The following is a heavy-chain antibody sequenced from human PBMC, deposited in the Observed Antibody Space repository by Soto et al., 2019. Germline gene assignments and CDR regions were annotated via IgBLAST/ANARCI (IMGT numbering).Heavy chain of an antibody. D-gene: IGHD2-15*01. V-gene: IGHV6-1*01. J-gene: IGHJ6*02. CDR3: ARSEEDSDYYYYGMAV. CDR1: GDTVSSNSVA. Sequence: SQTLSLTCVGSGDTVSSNSVAWNWVRQSPSRGLEWLGRTYYRSRWYSDYAVSVRSRIDINADTSKNQVSLQLNSVTPEDTAVYYCARSEEDSDYYYYGMAVWAQGTTVTVS. CDR2: TYYRSRWYS.